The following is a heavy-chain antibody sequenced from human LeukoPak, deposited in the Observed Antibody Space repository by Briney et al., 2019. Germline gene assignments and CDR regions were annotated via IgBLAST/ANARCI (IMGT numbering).Heavy chain of an antibody. CDR1: GFTFSRFG. CDR3: AKSTDSNGYYYFNY. Sequence: GGSLRLSCAASGFTFSRFGISWVRQAPGKGLDWVSAISDSGGSTYYADSVKGRFTISRDNSKNTLFLQMSSLRVEDTAVYYCAKSTDSNGYYYFNYWGQGTLVTVSS. V-gene: IGHV3-23*01. CDR2: ISDSGGST. J-gene: IGHJ4*02. D-gene: IGHD3-22*01.